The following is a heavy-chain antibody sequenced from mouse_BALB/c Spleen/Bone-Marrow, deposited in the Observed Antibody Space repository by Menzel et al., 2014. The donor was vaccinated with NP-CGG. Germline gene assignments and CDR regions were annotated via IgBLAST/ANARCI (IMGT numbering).Heavy chain of an antibody. CDR1: GYSFTGYY. J-gene: IGHJ4*01. CDR3: SRDAMDY. V-gene: IGHV1-26*01. Sequence: EVKVVESGPDLVKPGASVKISCKASGYSFTGYYVYWVKQSHGKSLEWIGRLNPNNGGNSYNQKFKGKAILTVDKSSSTAYMELRSLTSEDSAVYYCSRDAMDYWGQGTSVTVSS. CDR2: LNPNNGGN.